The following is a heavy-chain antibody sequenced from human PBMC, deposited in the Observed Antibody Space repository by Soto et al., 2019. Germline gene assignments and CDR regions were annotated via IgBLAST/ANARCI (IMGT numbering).Heavy chain of an antibody. D-gene: IGHD1-7*01. Sequence: QVQLQESGPGLVKPSQTLSLTCTVSGGSISSGGYYWSWIRQHPGKGLEWIGYIYYSGSTYYNPSLKSRVTLSVDASQNQFPLKLSSVTAADTAVYYCAGGNYEIYNWFDPWGQGTLVTVSS. CDR2: IYYSGST. V-gene: IGHV4-31*03. J-gene: IGHJ5*02. CDR1: GGSISSGGYY. CDR3: AGGNYEIYNWFDP.